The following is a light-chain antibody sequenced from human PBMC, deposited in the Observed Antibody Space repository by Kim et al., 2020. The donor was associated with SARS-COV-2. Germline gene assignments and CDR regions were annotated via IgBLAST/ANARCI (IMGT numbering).Light chain of an antibody. CDR2: RDS. Sequence: SPGQTATITCSGDALPNQVTYWYQQKPGQAPVLVISRDSERPSGIPERFSASSSGTTVTLTISRVQAVDEADYYCQSADDTGASGVFGGGTQLTVL. CDR1: ALPNQV. J-gene: IGLJ3*02. V-gene: IGLV3-25*03. CDR3: QSADDTGASGV.